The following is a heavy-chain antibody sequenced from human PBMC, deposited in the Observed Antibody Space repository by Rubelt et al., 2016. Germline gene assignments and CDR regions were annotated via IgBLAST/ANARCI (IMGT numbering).Heavy chain of an antibody. CDR2: ISYDGSNK. Sequence: GEGLEWVAVISYDGSNKYYADSVKGRFTISRDNSKNTLYLQMNSLRAEDTAVYYCASSIAARPYYFDYWGQGTLVTVSS. CDR3: ASSIAARPYYFDY. J-gene: IGHJ4*02. V-gene: IGHV3-30*04. D-gene: IGHD6-6*01.